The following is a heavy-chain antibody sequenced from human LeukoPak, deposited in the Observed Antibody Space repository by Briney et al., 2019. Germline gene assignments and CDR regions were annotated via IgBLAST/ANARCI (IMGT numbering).Heavy chain of an antibody. Sequence: SVKVSCKASGGTFSSYAISWVRQAPGQGLEWMGRIIPIFGTANYAQKFQGRVTITTDESTSTAYMELSSLRSEDTAVYYCARDLREGRLPSYWGQGTLVTVSS. J-gene: IGHJ4*02. V-gene: IGHV1-69*05. CDR2: IIPIFGTA. CDR1: GGTFSSYA. CDR3: ARDLREGRLPSY. D-gene: IGHD3-10*01.